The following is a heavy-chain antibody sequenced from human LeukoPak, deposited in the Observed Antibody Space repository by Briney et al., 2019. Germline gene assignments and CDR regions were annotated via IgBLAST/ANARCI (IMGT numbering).Heavy chain of an antibody. D-gene: IGHD3-3*01. V-gene: IGHV1-69*01. CDR3: ARGYDFWSGFDY. CDR2: IIPIFGTA. J-gene: IGHJ4*02. Sequence: SVKVSCKASGGTFSSYAISWVRQAPGQGLEWMGGIIPIFGTANYAQKFQGRVTITADESTSTAYMELSSLRSEDTAVYYRARGYDFWSGFDYWGQGTLVTVSS. CDR1: GGTFSSYA.